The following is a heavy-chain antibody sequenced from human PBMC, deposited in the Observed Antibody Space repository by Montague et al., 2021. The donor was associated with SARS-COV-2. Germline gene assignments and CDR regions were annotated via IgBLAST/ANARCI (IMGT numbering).Heavy chain of an antibody. V-gene: IGHV4-34*01. CDR3: ARGVRQLGVRYYYYYIDV. Sequence: SETLSLTCAVYGGSFSGYYWSWIRRPPGKGLEWIGEINHSGSTNYNPSLKSRVTISMDTSKNQFSLKPSSVTAADTAVYYCARGVRQLGVRYYYYYIDVWDKGTTVTVSS. CDR2: INHSGST. D-gene: IGHD6-6*01. CDR1: GGSFSGYY. J-gene: IGHJ6*03.